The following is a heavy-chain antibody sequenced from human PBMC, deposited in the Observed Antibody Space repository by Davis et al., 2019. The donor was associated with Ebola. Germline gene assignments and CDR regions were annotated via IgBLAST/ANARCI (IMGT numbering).Heavy chain of an antibody. CDR1: GYTFTSYG. CDR2: ISAYNGNT. Sequence: ASVKVSCKASGYTFTSYGITWVRQAPGQGLEWMGSISAYNGNTNYAQQLQGRVTMTTGTSTSTAYMELRSLRSDDTAVYYCASAREGYCISTSCSARLGYYYGMDVWGQGTTVTVSS. V-gene: IGHV1-18*04. J-gene: IGHJ6*02. D-gene: IGHD2-2*01. CDR3: ASAREGYCISTSCSARLGYYYGMDV.